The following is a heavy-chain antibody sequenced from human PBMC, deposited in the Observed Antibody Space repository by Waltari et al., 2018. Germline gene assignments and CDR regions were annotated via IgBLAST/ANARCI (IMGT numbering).Heavy chain of an antibody. V-gene: IGHV3-13*01. CDR3: ARGGTVTDFDY. CDR1: GFTLSGYD. D-gene: IGHD4-17*01. J-gene: IGHJ4*02. CDR2: IGAADDT. Sequence: EVQLVESGGGLVQPEGSLRLSCAASGFTLSGYDMHWVRQAPDKGLGWVSSIGAADDTYHSDSVKGRFTISREDAKNSFHLQMDSLRAEDTAMYYCARGGTVTDFDYWGQGTLVTVSS.